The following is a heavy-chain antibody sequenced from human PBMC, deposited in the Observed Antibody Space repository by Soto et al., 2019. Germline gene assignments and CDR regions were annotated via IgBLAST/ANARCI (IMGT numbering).Heavy chain of an antibody. CDR2: ISAYNGNT. J-gene: IGHJ5*02. CDR3: AREPRGYSDGFGVFDP. CDR1: GYTFTSYG. V-gene: IGHV1-18*04. D-gene: IGHD5-18*01. Sequence: GASVKVSCKASGYTFTSYGISWVRQAPGQGLEWMGWISAYNGNTNYAQKLQGRVTMTTDTSTSTTYMELRSLRSDDTAVYYCAREPRGYSDGFGVFDPWGQGTLVTVSS.